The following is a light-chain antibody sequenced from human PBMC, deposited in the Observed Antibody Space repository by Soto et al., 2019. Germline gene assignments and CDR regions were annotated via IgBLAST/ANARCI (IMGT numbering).Light chain of an antibody. CDR3: QQYNNWPLT. J-gene: IGKJ4*01. V-gene: IGKV3-15*01. Sequence: EIVMTQTPSTLYVAPGERATLSCRASHRVSSYLAWYQQKPGQAPRLLIYATSTRATGIPARFSGSGSGTEFTLTISSLQSEDFAVYYCQQYNNWPLTFGGRTKVDI. CDR1: HRVSSY. CDR2: ATS.